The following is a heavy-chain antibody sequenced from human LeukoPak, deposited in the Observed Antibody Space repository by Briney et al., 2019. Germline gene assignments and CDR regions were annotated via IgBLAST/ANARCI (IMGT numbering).Heavy chain of an antibody. CDR2: IYTSGST. D-gene: IGHD4-17*01. Sequence: SETLSLTCTFSGGSISSYYWSLLRQPAGKGLEWIGRIYTSGSTNYNPSLKSRVTMPVDTSKNQFSLKLSSVTAADTAVYYCARVQLTTVTGYFDYGGQGTLVTVPS. J-gene: IGHJ4*02. V-gene: IGHV4-4*07. CDR1: GGSISSYY. CDR3: ARVQLTTVTGYFDY.